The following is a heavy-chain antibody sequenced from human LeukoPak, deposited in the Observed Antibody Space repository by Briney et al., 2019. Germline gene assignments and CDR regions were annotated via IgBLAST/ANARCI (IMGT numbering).Heavy chain of an antibody. D-gene: IGHD3-10*01. V-gene: IGHV3-74*01. CDR3: ASVRGIYGSGTYRDY. CDR1: ASTFSNYW. Sequence: SGGSLRLSCTASASTFSNYWMHWVRQAPWKGLVWVSRINPDGSGTNYADSVAGRFTISRDNAKNTLYLQMNSLRAEDTAVYYCASVRGIYGSGTYRDYWGQGTLVTVSS. J-gene: IGHJ4*02. CDR2: INPDGSGT.